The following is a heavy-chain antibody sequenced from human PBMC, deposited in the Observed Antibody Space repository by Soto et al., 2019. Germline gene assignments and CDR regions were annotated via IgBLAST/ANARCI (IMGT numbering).Heavy chain of an antibody. V-gene: IGHV4-59*08. D-gene: IGHD6-13*01. CDR2: IYYSGST. J-gene: IGHJ4*02. CDR1: GGSISSYY. Sequence: SETLSLTCTVSGGSISSYYWSWIRQPPGKGLEWIGYIYYSGSTNYNPSLKSRVTISVDTSKNQFSLKLSSVTAADTAVYYCARHRAGYSSSWRPQFDYWGQGTLVTVSS. CDR3: ARHRAGYSSSWRPQFDY.